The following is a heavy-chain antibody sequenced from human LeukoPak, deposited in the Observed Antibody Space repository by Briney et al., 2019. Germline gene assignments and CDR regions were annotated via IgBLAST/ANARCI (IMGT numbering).Heavy chain of an antibody. Sequence: GGSLRLSCAASGFTFSSYGMHWVRQAPGKGLEWVAVIWYDGSNKYYADSVKGRFTISRDNSKNTLYLQMNSLRAEDTAVYYCARDFRSSWFYYYYGMDVWGQGITVTVSS. CDR2: IWYDGSNK. CDR3: ARDFRSSWFYYYYGMDV. V-gene: IGHV3-33*01. CDR1: GFTFSSYG. J-gene: IGHJ6*02. D-gene: IGHD6-13*01.